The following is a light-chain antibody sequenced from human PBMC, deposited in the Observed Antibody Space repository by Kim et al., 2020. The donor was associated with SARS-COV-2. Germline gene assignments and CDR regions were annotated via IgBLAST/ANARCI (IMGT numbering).Light chain of an antibody. J-gene: IGLJ2*01. V-gene: IGLV2-14*03. CDR1: SSDIGGYDY. CDR2: DVN. Sequence: SITISCPGTSSDIGGYDYVSWYQQHPGQVPKLIIYDVNDRPSGVSTRFSGSKSGNTASLTISGLQAEDEADYYCSSFSDSSTQVVFGGGTQLTVL. CDR3: SSFSDSSTQVV.